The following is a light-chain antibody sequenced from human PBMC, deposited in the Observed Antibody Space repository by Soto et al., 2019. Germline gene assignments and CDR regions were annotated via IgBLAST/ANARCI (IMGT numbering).Light chain of an antibody. J-gene: IGLJ1*01. V-gene: IGLV2-14*03. CDR2: DVN. CDR3: SSWTSGATYV. CDR1: SSDVGGYNY. Sequence: QSVLTQPASVSGSPGQSITISCTGTSSDVGGYNYVSWYQHHPGEAPKVMIYDVNNRPSGDSNRFSGSKSGNTASLTISGLQAEDEADYYCSSWTSGATYVFGSGTKVTVL.